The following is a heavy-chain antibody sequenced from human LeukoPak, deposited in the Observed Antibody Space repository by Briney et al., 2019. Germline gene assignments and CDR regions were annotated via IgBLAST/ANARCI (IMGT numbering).Heavy chain of an antibody. D-gene: IGHD2-2*01. CDR2: IWYDGSNK. Sequence: GGSLRLSCVASGFTFSSYGMHWVRQAPGKGLEWVAVIWYDGSNKYYADSVKGRFTISRDNSKNTLYLQMNSLRAEDTAVYYCARDRVPAARTRVAFDIWGQGTMVTVSS. V-gene: IGHV3-33*01. J-gene: IGHJ3*02. CDR1: GFTFSSYG. CDR3: ARDRVPAARTRVAFDI.